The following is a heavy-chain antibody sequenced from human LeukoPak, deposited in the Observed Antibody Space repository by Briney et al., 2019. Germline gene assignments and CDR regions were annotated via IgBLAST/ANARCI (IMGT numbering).Heavy chain of an antibody. CDR3: ASQYYYDSSGYVY. Sequence: SETLSLTCPVSGGSISSYYWSWIRQPPGEGLEWSGYIYYSGSTNYNPSLKSRVTISVDTSKNQFSLKLSSVTAADTAVYYCASQYYYDSSGYVYWGQGTLVTVSS. J-gene: IGHJ4*02. CDR1: GGSISSYY. D-gene: IGHD3-22*01. V-gene: IGHV4-59*01. CDR2: IYYSGST.